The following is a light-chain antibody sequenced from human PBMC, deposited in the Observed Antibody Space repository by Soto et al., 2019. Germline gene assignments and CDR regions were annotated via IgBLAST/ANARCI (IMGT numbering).Light chain of an antibody. CDR3: QQYYSTPIT. CDR1: QSVSSSY. V-gene: IGKV3-20*01. J-gene: IGKJ5*01. Sequence: EIVLTQSPGTLSLSPGERATLCCRASQSVSSSYLAWYQQKPGQAPRLLIYGASSRATGIPDRFSGSGSGTDFTLTIGSLQAEDVAVYYCQQYYSTPITFGQGTRLEI. CDR2: GAS.